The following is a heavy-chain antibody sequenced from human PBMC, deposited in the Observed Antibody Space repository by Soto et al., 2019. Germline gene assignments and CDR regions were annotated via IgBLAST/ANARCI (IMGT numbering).Heavy chain of an antibody. V-gene: IGHV1-69*08. D-gene: IGHD4-4*01. Sequence: QVQLVQSGAEVQKPGSSVKVSCKASGGTFSSYTISWVRQAPGQGLEWMGRIIPILGIANYAQKFQGRVTITADKSTSTAYMELSSLRSEDTAVYYCARDVEVTTGSGYYYYYMDVWGKGTTVTVSS. CDR3: ARDVEVTTGSGYYYYYMDV. CDR2: IIPILGIA. CDR1: GGTFSSYT. J-gene: IGHJ6*03.